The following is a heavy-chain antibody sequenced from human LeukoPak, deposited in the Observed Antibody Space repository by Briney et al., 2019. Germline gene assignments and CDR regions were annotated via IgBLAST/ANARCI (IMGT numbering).Heavy chain of an antibody. CDR1: GGSISGYY. J-gene: IGHJ4*02. CDR2: IHYSGST. CDR3: ARHKTYSSAWLFDS. D-gene: IGHD6-19*01. V-gene: IGHV4-59*01. Sequence: PSETLSLTCSVSGGSISGYYWTWIRQPPGKGLEWIGYIHYSGSTNYNPSLKSRVTISVDTSKNQFSLKLSSVTAADTALYHCARHKTYSSAWLFDSWGQGTLVTVSS.